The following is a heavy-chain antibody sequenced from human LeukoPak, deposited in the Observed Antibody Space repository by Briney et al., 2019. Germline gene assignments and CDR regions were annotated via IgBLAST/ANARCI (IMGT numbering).Heavy chain of an antibody. CDR3: ARVLKYYYDSSGYYNY. D-gene: IGHD3-22*01. V-gene: IGHV1-2*02. CDR1: GYTFINNW. CDR2: INPNSGGT. Sequence: ASVKVSCKASGYTFINNWMHWVRQAPGQGLEWMGWINPNSGGTNYAQKFQGRVTMTRDTSISTAYMELSRLRSDDTAVYYCARVLKYYYDSSGYYNYWGQGTLVTVSS. J-gene: IGHJ4*02.